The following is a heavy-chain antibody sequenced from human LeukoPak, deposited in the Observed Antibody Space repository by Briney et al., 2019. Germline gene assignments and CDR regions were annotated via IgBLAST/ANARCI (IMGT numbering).Heavy chain of an antibody. Sequence: GGSLRLSCAASGFTFSSYGMHWVRQAPGKGLEWVAFIRYDGSNKYYADSVKGRFTISRDNSKNTLYLQMNSLRAEDTAVYYCARVTYYYDSSGYYSLSGYYYYMDVWGKGTTVTISS. CDR3: ARVTYYYDSSGYYSLSGYYYYMDV. V-gene: IGHV3-30*02. D-gene: IGHD3-22*01. CDR1: GFTFSSYG. CDR2: IRYDGSNK. J-gene: IGHJ6*03.